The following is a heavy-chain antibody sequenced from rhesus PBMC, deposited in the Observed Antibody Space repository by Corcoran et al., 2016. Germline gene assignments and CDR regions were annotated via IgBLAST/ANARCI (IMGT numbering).Heavy chain of an antibody. V-gene: IGHV4-122*02. Sequence: QVQLQESGPGLVKPSETLSLTCAVSGGSISSGYYYLSWIRPSPGTGLEWIGYITYSWSTSYSPSLKSRVTSSGDTSKNQFSLRLSSVTAADTAVYYCARDVGNRAYWYFDLWGPGTPITISS. CDR3: ARDVGNRAYWYFDL. CDR1: GGSISSGYYY. CDR2: ITYSWST. D-gene: IGHD4-17*01. J-gene: IGHJ2*01.